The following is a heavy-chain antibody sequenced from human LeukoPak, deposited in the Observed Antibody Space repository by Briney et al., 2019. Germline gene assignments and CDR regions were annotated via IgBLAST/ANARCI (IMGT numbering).Heavy chain of an antibody. CDR1: GYTFTGYY. J-gene: IGHJ4*02. D-gene: IGHD6-6*01. CDR3: ARDPDGSSHFDY. V-gene: IGHV1-2*02. Sequence: ASVKVSCKASGYTFTGYYMRWVRQAPGQGLEWMGWINPNSGGTNYAQKFQGRVTMTRDTSINTAYMELSRLRSDDTAVYYCARDPDGSSHFDYWGQGTLVTVSS. CDR2: INPNSGGT.